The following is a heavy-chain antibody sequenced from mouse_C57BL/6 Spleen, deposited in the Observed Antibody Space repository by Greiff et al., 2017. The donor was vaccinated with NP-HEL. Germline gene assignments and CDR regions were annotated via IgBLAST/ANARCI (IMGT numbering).Heavy chain of an antibody. CDR1: GFSLTSYA. CDR2: IWTGGGT. V-gene: IGHV2-9-1*01. CDR3: ARKGVYYSNDEGYAMDY. D-gene: IGHD2-5*01. Sequence: VKLQESGPGLVAPSQSLSITCTVSGFSLTSYAISWVRQPPGKGLEWLGVIWTGGGTNYNSALKSRLSISKDNSKSQVFLKMNSLQTDDTARYYCARKGVYYSNDEGYAMDYWGQGTSVTVSS. J-gene: IGHJ4*01.